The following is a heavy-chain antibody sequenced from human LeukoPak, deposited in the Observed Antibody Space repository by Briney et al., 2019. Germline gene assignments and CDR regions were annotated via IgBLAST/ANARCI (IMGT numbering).Heavy chain of an antibody. V-gene: IGHV4-31*03. CDR3: ARRVHSSGWYNNWFDP. J-gene: IGHJ5*02. CDR1: GGSISSGGYY. CDR2: IYYSGST. Sequence: SQALSLTCTVSGGSISSGGYYWGWLRQHPGKGLEWIGYIYYSGSTYYNPSLKSRVTISVDTSKNQFSLKLSSVTAADTAVYYCARRVHSSGWYNNWFDPWGQGTLVTVSS. D-gene: IGHD6-19*01.